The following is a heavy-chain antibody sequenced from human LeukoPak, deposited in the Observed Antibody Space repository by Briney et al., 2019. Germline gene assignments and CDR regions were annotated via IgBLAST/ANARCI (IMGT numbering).Heavy chain of an antibody. V-gene: IGHV1-2*02. CDR2: INPNSGGT. CDR1: GYTFTGYY. D-gene: IGHD3-16*01. CDR3: ARLLFDYVWGSYQIDY. J-gene: IGHJ4*02. Sequence: ASVKVSCKASGYTFTGYYMHWVRQAPGQGLEWMGWINPNSGGTNYAQKFQGRVTMTRDTSISTAYMELSRLRSDDTAVYYCARLLFDYVWGSYQIDYWGQGTLVTVSS.